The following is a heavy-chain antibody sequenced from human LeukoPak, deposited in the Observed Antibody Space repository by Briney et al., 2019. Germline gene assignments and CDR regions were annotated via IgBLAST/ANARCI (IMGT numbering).Heavy chain of an antibody. J-gene: IGHJ4*02. CDR2: IYYSGST. CDR3: GRDSVEMGTIHSDY. D-gene: IGHD5-24*01. CDR1: GVSISSSIYF. V-gene: IGHV4-39*07. Sequence: PSETLSLTRTVSGVSISSSIYFWGSIRHAPGKGLGWIGCIYYSGSTYYNPSRKGRVTISPDMSKNQFSLRLSSVTAADTDVYYCGRDSVEMGTIHSDYWGQGTLVTVSS.